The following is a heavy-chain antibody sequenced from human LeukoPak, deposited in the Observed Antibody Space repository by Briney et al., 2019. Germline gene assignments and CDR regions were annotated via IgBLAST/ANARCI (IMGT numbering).Heavy chain of an antibody. V-gene: IGHV1-69*05. CDR3: ARVGDSRSSPQDY. J-gene: IGHJ4*02. Sequence: GASVKVSCKASGGTFSSYAISWVRPAPGQGLEWMGGIIPIFGTANYAQKFQGRVTMTRDTSTSTVYMELSSLRSEDTAVYYCARVGDSRSSPQDYWGQGTLVTVSS. CDR2: IIPIFGTA. CDR1: GGTFSSYA. D-gene: IGHD6-6*01.